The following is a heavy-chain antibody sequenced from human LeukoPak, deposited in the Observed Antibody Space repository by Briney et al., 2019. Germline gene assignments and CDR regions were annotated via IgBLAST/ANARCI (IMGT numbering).Heavy chain of an antibody. Sequence: GGSLRLSCAASGFTFSSYAMSWVRQAPGKGLEWVSAISGSGGSTYYADSVKGRFTISRDNSKNTLYLQMNSLRAEDTAVYYRAKDGSPTVDLYYFDYWGQGTLVTVSS. V-gene: IGHV3-23*01. CDR2: ISGSGGST. J-gene: IGHJ4*02. CDR1: GFTFSSYA. D-gene: IGHD4-23*01. CDR3: AKDGSPTVDLYYFDY.